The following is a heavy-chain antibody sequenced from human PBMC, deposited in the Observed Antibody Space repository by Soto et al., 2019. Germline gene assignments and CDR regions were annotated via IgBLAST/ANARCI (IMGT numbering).Heavy chain of an antibody. CDR2: IYYSGRT. CDR3: ARDLRFQGHDYADYLGYGMDV. V-gene: IGHV4-59*01. D-gene: IGHD4-17*01. J-gene: IGHJ6*02. CDR1: GGSISPFY. Sequence: SETLSLTCTVSGGSISPFYWSWIRQPPGKGLEWIGYIYYSGRTDYNPSLKSRVTISVDTSKNQFPLNLSSVTAADTAVYYCARDLRFQGHDYADYLGYGMDVWGQGTTVTVSS.